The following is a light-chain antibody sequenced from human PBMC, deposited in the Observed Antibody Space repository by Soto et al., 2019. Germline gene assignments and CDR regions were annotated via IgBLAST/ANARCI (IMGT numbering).Light chain of an antibody. CDR1: SSDVGGYNY. CDR2: EVN. Sequence: QSALTQPASVSGSPGQSITISCTGTSSDVGGYNYVSWYQQHPGKAPKFMIYEVNNRPSGVSNRFSGSKSGNTASLTISGLQAEDEADYYCSSYTTSSTHWVFGGGTKLTVL. CDR3: SSYTTSSTHWV. V-gene: IGLV2-14*01. J-gene: IGLJ3*02.